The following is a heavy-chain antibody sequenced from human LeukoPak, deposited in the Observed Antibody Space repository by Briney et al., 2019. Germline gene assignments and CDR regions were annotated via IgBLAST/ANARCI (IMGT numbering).Heavy chain of an antibody. CDR2: IEEDGREK. CDR1: GLNFSSRW. Sequence: GGSLRLSCAASGLNFSSRWMNWVRQSPGQGLEGVASIEEDGREKHYVDSVKGRFTISRDNGKNSLYLQMNSLRAEDTAVYYCARERSIITIFGVVIDYYFDYWGQGTLVTVSS. V-gene: IGHV3-7*03. CDR3: ARERSIITIFGVVIDYYFDY. D-gene: IGHD3-3*01. J-gene: IGHJ4*02.